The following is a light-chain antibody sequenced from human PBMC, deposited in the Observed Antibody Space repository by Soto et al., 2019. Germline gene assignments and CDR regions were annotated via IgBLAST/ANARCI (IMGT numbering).Light chain of an antibody. CDR1: QRITTY. CDR3: QQGYSVPPT. V-gene: IGKV1-39*01. J-gene: IGKJ3*01. CDR2: AAS. Sequence: DIQMTQSPSSLSASVGDRVAITCRASQRITTYLNWYQQLPGKAPRLVIFAASSLRDGVPSRFTGSGSGTDFTLTIDNLQPEDFATYSCQQGYSVPPTFDAGTQLHI.